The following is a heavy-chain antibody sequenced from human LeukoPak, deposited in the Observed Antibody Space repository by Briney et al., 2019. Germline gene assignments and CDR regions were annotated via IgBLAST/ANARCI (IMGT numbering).Heavy chain of an antibody. D-gene: IGHD5-12*01. J-gene: IGHJ4*02. CDR1: GYSFTSYW. CDR2: IYPGDSGT. Sequence: GESLKISCKGSGYSFTSYWIGWVRQMPGKGLEWMGIIYPGDSGTRYSPSFQGQVTISADKSISTAYLQWSSLKASDTAMYYCARYPRRGYSGYDFSDYWGQGTLVTVSS. CDR3: ARYPRRGYSGYDFSDY. V-gene: IGHV5-51*01.